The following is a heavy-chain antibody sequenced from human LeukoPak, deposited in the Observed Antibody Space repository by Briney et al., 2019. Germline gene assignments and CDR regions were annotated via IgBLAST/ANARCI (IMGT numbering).Heavy chain of an antibody. Sequence: SAKVSCKASGGTFSSYAISWVRQAPGQGLEWMGGIIPIFGTANYAQKFQGRVTITTDESTSTSYMELSSLSAEDTAVYYCARDCPDILTGYATYNWFDPWGQGTLVTVSS. CDR3: ARDCPDILTGYATYNWFDP. V-gene: IGHV1-69*05. J-gene: IGHJ5*02. D-gene: IGHD3-9*01. CDR1: GGTFSSYA. CDR2: IIPIFGTA.